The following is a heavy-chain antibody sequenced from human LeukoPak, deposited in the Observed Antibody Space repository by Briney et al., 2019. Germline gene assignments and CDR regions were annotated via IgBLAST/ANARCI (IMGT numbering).Heavy chain of an antibody. CDR2: ISGSGGST. CDR1: GFTFSSYA. J-gene: IGHJ4*02. Sequence: GGSLRLSCAASGFTFSSYAMSWVRQAPGKGLEWVSAISGSGGSTYYADSVKGRFTISRDRSKNTLYLQMNSLRAENSAVYSCAKDGVRGFGDLPNYFDYWGQGTLVTVSS. D-gene: IGHD3-10*01. V-gene: IGHV3-23*01. CDR3: AKDGVRGFGDLPNYFDY.